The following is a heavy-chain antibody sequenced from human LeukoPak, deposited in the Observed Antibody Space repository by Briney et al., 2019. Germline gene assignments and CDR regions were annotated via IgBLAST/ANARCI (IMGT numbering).Heavy chain of an antibody. CDR3: ARDHYFDISGYLDY. Sequence: GRSLRLSCEGSGFTFSINAMHWVRQAPGKGLKWLAVISYDGTKQYFADSVKGRFTISRDNVKNSLYLEMNSLRVEDSAVYYCARDHYFDISGYLDYWGQGTPVTVSS. CDR1: GFTFSINA. V-gene: IGHV3-30-3*01. J-gene: IGHJ4*02. CDR2: ISYDGTKQ. D-gene: IGHD3-22*01.